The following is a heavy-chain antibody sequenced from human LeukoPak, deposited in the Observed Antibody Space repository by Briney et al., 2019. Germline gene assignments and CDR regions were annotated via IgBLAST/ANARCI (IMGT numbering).Heavy chain of an antibody. CDR1: DGSISSHY. Sequence: SETLSLTCRVSDGSISSHYWSWIRQPAGKGLEWIGRFCPSGNTNYNPSLKSRVTMSVDTSKNQFSLKLRSVTAADTAVYYCARDQVLGVGVVDYGGQGTLVTVSS. D-gene: IGHD3-3*01. V-gene: IGHV4-4*07. CDR2: FCPSGNT. J-gene: IGHJ4*02. CDR3: ARDQVLGVGVVDY.